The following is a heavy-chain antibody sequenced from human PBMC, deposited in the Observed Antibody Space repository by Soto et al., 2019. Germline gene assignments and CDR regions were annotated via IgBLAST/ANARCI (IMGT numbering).Heavy chain of an antibody. Sequence: QVQLVESGGGVVQPGRSLRLSCAASGFTFSSYGMHWVRQAPGKGLEWVAVISYDGSNKYYADSVKGRFTISRDNSKNTLYLQMNSLRAEDTAVYYCAKDDTPGWILLAPVAFDIWGQGTMVTVSS. D-gene: IGHD5-18*01. CDR1: GFTFSSYG. J-gene: IGHJ3*02. CDR3: AKDDTPGWILLAPVAFDI. V-gene: IGHV3-30*18. CDR2: ISYDGSNK.